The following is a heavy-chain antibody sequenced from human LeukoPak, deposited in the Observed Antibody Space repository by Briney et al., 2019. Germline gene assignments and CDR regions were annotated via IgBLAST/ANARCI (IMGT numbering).Heavy chain of an antibody. CDR2: IRSDGSDT. J-gene: IGHJ4*02. D-gene: IGHD3-10*01. CDR1: GFTFSDTW. Sequence: PGGSLRLSCAASGFTFSDTWMHWVRQAPGEGLVWVSRIRSDGSDTRYAESVKGRFTISRDNAKNTLYLQMNSLRAEDTAVYYCARDGGVVRGVIIRGDYFDYWGQGTLVTVSS. V-gene: IGHV3-74*01. CDR3: ARDGGVVRGVIIRGDYFDY.